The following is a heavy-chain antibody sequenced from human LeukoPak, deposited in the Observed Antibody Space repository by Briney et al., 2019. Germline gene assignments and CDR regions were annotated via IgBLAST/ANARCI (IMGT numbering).Heavy chain of an antibody. J-gene: IGHJ4*02. D-gene: IGHD6-13*01. CDR2: IIPIFGTA. CDR1: GGTFISYA. Sequence: VKVSCKGSGGTFISYAISWVRQAPGQGLEWMGGIIPIFGTANYAQKFQGRVTITADESTSTAYMELSSLRSEDTAVYYCARAGIAAAGTLDYWGQGTLVTVSS. CDR3: ARAGIAAAGTLDY. V-gene: IGHV1-69*01.